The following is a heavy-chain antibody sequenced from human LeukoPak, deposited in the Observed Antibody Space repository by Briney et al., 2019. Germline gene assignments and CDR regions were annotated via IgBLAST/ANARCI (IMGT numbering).Heavy chain of an antibody. V-gene: IGHV4-59*01. CDR1: GGSISSYY. CDR2: IYYSGST. J-gene: IGHJ6*02. Sequence: SSETLSLTRTVSGGSISSYYWSCIRQTLGKGLERIGYIYYSGSTNYNPSLKSRVTIPVDTSKNQFSLNLTSVTAADTAVYYCASHAYYYYGMDVWGQGTTVTVSS. CDR3: ASHAYYYYGMDV.